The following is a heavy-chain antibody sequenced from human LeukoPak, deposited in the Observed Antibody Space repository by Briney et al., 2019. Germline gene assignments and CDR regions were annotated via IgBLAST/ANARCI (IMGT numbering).Heavy chain of an antibody. CDR3: ARVVRSSWYGGIDY. Sequence: GGSLRLSCVASGFTFNTYNMNWVRQAPGKGLEWVSSITSSSSYIYYADSVKGQFTISRDNAKSSLYLQMNSLRAEDTAVYYCARVVRSSWYGGIDYWGQGTLVTVSS. J-gene: IGHJ4*02. CDR1: GFTFNTYN. D-gene: IGHD6-13*01. CDR2: ITSSSSYI. V-gene: IGHV3-21*01.